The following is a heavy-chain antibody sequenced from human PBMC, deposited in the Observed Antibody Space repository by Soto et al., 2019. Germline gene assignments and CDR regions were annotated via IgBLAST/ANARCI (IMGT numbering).Heavy chain of an antibody. J-gene: IGHJ4*02. CDR3: ARASLRWLRLVYFDY. Sequence: GASVKVSCKASGYTFTSYYMHWVRQAPGQGLEWMGIINPSGGSTSYAQKFQGRVTMTRDTSTSTVYMELSSMRSEDTAVYYCARASLRWLRLVYFDYWGQGTLVTVSS. D-gene: IGHD5-12*01. V-gene: IGHV1-46*03. CDR2: INPSGGST. CDR1: GYTFTSYY.